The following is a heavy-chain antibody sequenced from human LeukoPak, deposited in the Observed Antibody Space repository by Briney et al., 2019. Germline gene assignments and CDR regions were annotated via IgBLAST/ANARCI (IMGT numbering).Heavy chain of an antibody. CDR2: ITSSSSNI. CDR3: ARSQDYQYYFDY. J-gene: IGHJ4*02. CDR1: GFTFSSYA. V-gene: IGHV3-21*01. Sequence: PGGSLRLSCAASGFTFSSYAMNWVRQAPGKGLEWVSSITSSSSNIYYADSVKGRFTIARDNARNSLYLQMNSLRAEDTAVYYCARSQDYQYYFDYWGQGTLVTVSS. D-gene: IGHD4-11*01.